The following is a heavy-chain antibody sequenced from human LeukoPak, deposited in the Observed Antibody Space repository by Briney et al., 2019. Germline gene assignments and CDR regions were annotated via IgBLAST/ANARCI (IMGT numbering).Heavy chain of an antibody. CDR1: GFTFDDYT. V-gene: IGHV3-43*01. J-gene: IGHJ4*02. D-gene: IGHD6-13*01. CDR3: ADYVDAATENTIDY. Sequence: GGSLRLSCAASGFTFDDYTMHWVRQAPGKGLEWVSLISWDGGSTYYADSVKGRFTISRDNSKNTLFLHMNSLRAEDTAVYYCADYVDAATENTIDYWGQGTLVTVSS. CDR2: ISWDGGST.